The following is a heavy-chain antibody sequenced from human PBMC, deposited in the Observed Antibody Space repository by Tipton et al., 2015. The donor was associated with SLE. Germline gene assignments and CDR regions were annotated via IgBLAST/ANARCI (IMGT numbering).Heavy chain of an antibody. CDR3: AKDPRDCHNSYLDY. CDR1: GFTFSSYG. Sequence: QLVQSGGGVVQPGRSLRLSCAASGFTFSSYGMHWVRQAPGKWLEWVAVISFDGINKFYADSVKGRFTISRDNSKSTLFLQMNSLRAEDTAVYYCAKDPRDCHNSYLDYWGQGTLVAVSS. CDR2: ISFDGINK. V-gene: IGHV3-30*18. D-gene: IGHD5-24*01. J-gene: IGHJ4*02.